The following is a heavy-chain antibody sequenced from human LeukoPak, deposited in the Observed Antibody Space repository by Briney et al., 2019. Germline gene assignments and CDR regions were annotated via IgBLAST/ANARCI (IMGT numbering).Heavy chain of an antibody. CDR3: ARQLDADAFDI. J-gene: IGHJ3*02. CDR1: GGSISSYY. V-gene: IGHV4-59*08. Sequence: SETLSLTCTVSGGSISSYYWSWIRQPPGKGLEWIGYIYYSGSTNYNPSLKSRVTISVDTSKNQFSLKLSSVTAADTAVYYCARQLDADAFDIWGQGTMVTASS. CDR2: IYYSGST. D-gene: IGHD3-9*01.